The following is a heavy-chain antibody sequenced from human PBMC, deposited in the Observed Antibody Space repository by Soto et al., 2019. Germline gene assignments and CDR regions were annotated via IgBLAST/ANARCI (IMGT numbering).Heavy chain of an antibody. V-gene: IGHV4-34*01. CDR2: INHSGST. CDR1: GGSFSGYY. CDR3: ARGLKYCSSTSCTYNWFDP. Sequence: QVQLQQWGAGLLKPSETLSLTCAVYGGSFSGYYWSWIRQPPGKGLEWIGEINHSGSTNYNPSLKSRVTISVDTSKNQFSLKLSSVTVSDTAVYYCARGLKYCSSTSCTYNWFDPWGQGTLVTVSS. D-gene: IGHD2-2*01. J-gene: IGHJ5*02.